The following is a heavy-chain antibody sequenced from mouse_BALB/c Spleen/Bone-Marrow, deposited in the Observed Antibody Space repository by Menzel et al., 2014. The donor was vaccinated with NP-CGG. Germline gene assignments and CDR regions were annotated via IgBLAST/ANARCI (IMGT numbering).Heavy chain of an antibody. CDR2: IDPANGNT. J-gene: IGHJ3*01. Sequence: EVQLQQSGAELVKPGASVKLSCTASGFNIKDTYMHWVKQRPEQGLEWIGRIDPANGNTKYDPKFQGKATITADTSSNTAYLQLSSLTSEDTAVYYCAAYYYGSSYGFACWGQGTLFTVSA. CDR1: GFNIKDTY. V-gene: IGHV14-3*02. CDR3: AAYYYGSSYGFAC. D-gene: IGHD1-1*01.